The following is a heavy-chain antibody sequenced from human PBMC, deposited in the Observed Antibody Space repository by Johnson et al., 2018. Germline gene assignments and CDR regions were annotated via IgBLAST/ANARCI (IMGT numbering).Heavy chain of an antibody. J-gene: IGHJ3*02. CDR3: AVAFLGYWSGSGCYSDGFDI. CDR1: GGAISSYY. D-gene: IGHD2-15*01. Sequence: QVQLQESGPGLVKPSETLSLTCSVSGGAISSYYWNWIRQPPGKGLEWIGNIYYTGNTNYNPSLKRRITISVDTSKTQFSLKLSSVTAAETAVYYCAVAFLGYWSGSGCYSDGFDIWGQGTMVTGSS. V-gene: IGHV4-59*03. CDR2: IYYTGNT.